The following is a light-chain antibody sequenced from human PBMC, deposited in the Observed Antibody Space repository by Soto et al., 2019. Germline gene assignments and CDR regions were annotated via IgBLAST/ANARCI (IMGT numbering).Light chain of an antibody. CDR1: SRDVGGYNY. Sequence: QSALTQPASVSGSPGQSITISCTGNSRDVGGYNYVSWYQQHPGKAPRLIIYDVSNWRSGVSNRFSGSKSGNTATLTISGLQAEDEADYYCSSYTSSSTRVFGGGTKLTVL. V-gene: IGLV2-14*01. J-gene: IGLJ2*01. CDR3: SSYTSSSTRV. CDR2: DVS.